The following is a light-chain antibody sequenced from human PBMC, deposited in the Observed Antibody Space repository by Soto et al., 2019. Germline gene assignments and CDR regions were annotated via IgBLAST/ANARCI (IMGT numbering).Light chain of an antibody. V-gene: IGLV2-23*01. J-gene: IGLJ2*01. CDR1: SSDVGSYNL. Sequence: QSVLTQPASVSGSPGQSTTISCTGTSSDVGSYNLVSWYQQHPGKAPKLIIYEGKKRPSGVSNRFSASESGTTASLTISGLQAEDEAEYYCCSYASSDSSVVFGGGTKLTVL. CDR3: CSYASSDSSVV. CDR2: EGK.